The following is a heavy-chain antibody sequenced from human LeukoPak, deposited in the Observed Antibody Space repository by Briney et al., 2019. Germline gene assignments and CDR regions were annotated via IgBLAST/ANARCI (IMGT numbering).Heavy chain of an antibody. J-gene: IGHJ6*02. CDR3: VRTAGDSSGYYNYYYGMDV. CDR2: IYPGDSDT. V-gene: IGHV5-51*01. Sequence: GESLKISCKGSGYSFTSYWIGWVRQMPGKGLEWMGIIYPGDSDTRYSPSFQGQVTISADKSISNAYLQWSSLKASDTAMYYCVRTAGDSSGYYNYYYGMDVWGQGTTVTVSS. D-gene: IGHD3-22*01. CDR1: GYSFTSYW.